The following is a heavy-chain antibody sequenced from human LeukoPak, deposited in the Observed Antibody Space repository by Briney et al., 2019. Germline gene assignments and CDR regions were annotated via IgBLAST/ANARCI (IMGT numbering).Heavy chain of an antibody. J-gene: IGHJ4*02. CDR3: ARDPTNNWGRLGFPFDY. CDR2: ISSSSSYI. CDR1: GFTFSSYS. V-gene: IGHV3-21*01. D-gene: IGHD3-16*01. Sequence: GGSLRLSCAASGFTFSSYSMNWVRQAPGKGLGWVSSISSSSSYIYYADSVKGRFTISRDNAKNSLYLQMNSLRAEDTAVYYCARDPTNNWGRLGFPFDYWGQGTLVTVSS.